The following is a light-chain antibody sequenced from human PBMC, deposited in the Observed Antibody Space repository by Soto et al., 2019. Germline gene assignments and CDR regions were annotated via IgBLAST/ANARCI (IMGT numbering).Light chain of an antibody. J-gene: IGLJ2*01. Sequence: QSALTQPASVSGSPGQSITISCAGTMRDVGAYNLVSWYQQHPGRAPQLIIYEVRNRPSGISFRFSGSKSGNTASLTISGLQAEDEADYYCSFYTAKSSLIFGGGTKVTVL. CDR3: SFYTAKSSLI. CDR2: EVR. CDR1: MRDVGAYNL. V-gene: IGLV2-14*01.